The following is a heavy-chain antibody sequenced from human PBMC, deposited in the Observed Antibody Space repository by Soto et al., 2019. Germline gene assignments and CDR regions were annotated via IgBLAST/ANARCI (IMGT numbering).Heavy chain of an antibody. J-gene: IGHJ4*02. Sequence: PSETLSLTCTVSGGSISSGDYYWSWIRQPPGKGLEWIGYIYYSGSTYYNPSLKSRVTISVDTSKNQFSLKLSSVTAADTAVYYCARDSSHYYGSGSFDYWGQGTLVTVSS. CDR2: IYYSGST. D-gene: IGHD3-10*01. CDR3: ARDSSHYYGSGSFDY. V-gene: IGHV4-30-4*01. CDR1: GGSISSGDYY.